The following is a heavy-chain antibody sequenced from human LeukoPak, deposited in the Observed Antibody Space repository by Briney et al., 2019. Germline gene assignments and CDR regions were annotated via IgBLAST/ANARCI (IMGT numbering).Heavy chain of an antibody. Sequence: PSETLSLTCAVSGYSISSGYYWGRIRQPPGKGLEWIGSIYHSGSTNYNPSLKSRVTISVDTSKNQFSLKLSSVTAADTAVYYCARGGSRIVVVVAARKPHYFDYWGQGTLVTVSS. V-gene: IGHV4-38-2*01. CDR1: GYSISSGYY. J-gene: IGHJ4*02. D-gene: IGHD2-15*01. CDR2: IYHSGST. CDR3: ARGGSRIVVVVAARKPHYFDY.